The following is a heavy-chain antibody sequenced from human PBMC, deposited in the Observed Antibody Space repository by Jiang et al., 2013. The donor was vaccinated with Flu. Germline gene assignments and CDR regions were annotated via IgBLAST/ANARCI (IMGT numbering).Heavy chain of an antibody. J-gene: IGHJ5*02. D-gene: IGHD3-22*01. CDR1: GYTFTSYG. CDR3: AREVSYYYDSSGYYYPNWFDP. CDR2: ISAYNGNT. V-gene: IGHV1-18*01. Sequence: SVKVSCKASGYTFTSYGISWVRQAPGQGLEWMGWISAYNGNTNYAQKLQGRVTMTTDTSTSTAYMELRSLRSDDTAVYYCAREVSYYYDSSGYYYPNWFDPWGQGTLVTVSS.